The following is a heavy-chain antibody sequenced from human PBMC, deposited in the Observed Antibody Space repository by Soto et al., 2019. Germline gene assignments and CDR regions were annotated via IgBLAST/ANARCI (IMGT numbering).Heavy chain of an antibody. CDR1: GGTFSSYT. Sequence: KRPAASVKVSCKASGGTFSSYTISWVRQAPGQGLEWMGRIIPILGIANYAQKFQGRVTITADKSTSTAYMELSSLRSEDTAVYYCARMGTVTPRADYWGQGTLVTVSS. D-gene: IGHD4-17*01. V-gene: IGHV1-69*02. CDR3: ARMGTVTPRADY. CDR2: IIPILGIA. J-gene: IGHJ4*02.